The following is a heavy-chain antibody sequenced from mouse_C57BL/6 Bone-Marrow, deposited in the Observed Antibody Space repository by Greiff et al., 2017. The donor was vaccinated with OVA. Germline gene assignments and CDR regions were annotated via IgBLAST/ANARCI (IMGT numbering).Heavy chain of an antibody. V-gene: IGHV1-82*01. CDR1: GYAFSSSW. Sequence: QVQLQQSGPELVTPGASVTISCKASGYAFSSSWMNWVKQRPGKGLEWIGRIYPEDGDTYYNGKFKGQATLTEDKSSSTAYMQLSSLTSDDSTVYFSARSRGLRAWLAYWGQGTLVTVSA. CDR2: IYPEDGDT. D-gene: IGHD2-4*01. J-gene: IGHJ3*01. CDR3: ARSRGLRAWLAY.